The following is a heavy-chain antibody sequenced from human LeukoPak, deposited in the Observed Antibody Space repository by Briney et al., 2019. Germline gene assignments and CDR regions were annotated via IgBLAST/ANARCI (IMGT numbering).Heavy chain of an antibody. CDR3: ARHGPLTRTSSGRGAFDI. CDR1: GGSISSSSYY. D-gene: IGHD3-10*01. V-gene: IGHV4-39*01. J-gene: IGHJ3*02. Sequence: SETLSLTCTVSGGSISSSSYYWGWIRQPPRKGLEWIGSIYYSGSTYYNPSLKSRVTISVGTSKNQFSLKLSSVTAADTAVYYCARHGPLTRTSSGRGAFDIWGQGTMVTVSS. CDR2: IYYSGST.